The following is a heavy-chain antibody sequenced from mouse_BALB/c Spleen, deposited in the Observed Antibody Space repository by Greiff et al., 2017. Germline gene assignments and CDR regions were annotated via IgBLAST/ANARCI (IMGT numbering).Heavy chain of an antibody. CDR2: ISSGSSTI. V-gene: IGHV5-17*02. J-gene: IGHJ2*01. CDR3: ARWGEGDY. CDR1: GFTFSSFG. Sequence: EVKLVESGGGLVQPGGSRKLSCAASGFTFSSFGMHWVRQAPEKGLEWVAYISSGSSTIYYADTVKGRFTISRDNPKNTLFLQMTSLRSEDTAMYYCARWGEGDYWGQGTTLTVSS.